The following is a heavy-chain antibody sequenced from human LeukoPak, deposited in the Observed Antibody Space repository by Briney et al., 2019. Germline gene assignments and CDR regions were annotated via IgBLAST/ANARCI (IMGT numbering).Heavy chain of an antibody. Sequence: GRSLRLSCAASGFTFSSYGMHWVRQAPGKGLEWVTFIWNDGSNKYYADSVKGRFTISRDNSKNTLYLEMDSLRAEDTAVYYCAGDPPYSGYAFHIWGQGTMVTVSS. J-gene: IGHJ3*02. V-gene: IGHV3-33*08. CDR3: AGDPPYSGYAFHI. CDR1: GFTFSSYG. D-gene: IGHD1-26*01. CDR2: IWNDGSNK.